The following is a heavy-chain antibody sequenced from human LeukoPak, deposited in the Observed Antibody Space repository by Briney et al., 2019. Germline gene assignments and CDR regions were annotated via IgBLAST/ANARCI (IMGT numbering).Heavy chain of an antibody. CDR1: GYSFSSYG. V-gene: IGHV1-18*01. D-gene: IGHD2-2*01. Sequence: WASVKVSCKASGYSFSSYGISWVRQAPGQGLEWMGWTSAHNGNTNYAQNVQGRVTMTTDTSTSTAYMELRSLRSDDTAVYYCARGYLSDIVVVPAAFDYWGQGTLVTVCS. CDR2: TSAHNGNT. J-gene: IGHJ4*02. CDR3: ARGYLSDIVVVPAAFDY.